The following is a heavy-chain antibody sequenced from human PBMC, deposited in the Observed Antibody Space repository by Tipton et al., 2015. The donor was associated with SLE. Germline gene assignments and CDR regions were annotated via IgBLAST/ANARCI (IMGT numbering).Heavy chain of an antibody. V-gene: IGHV3-21*03. CDR2: ISSSSSYI. J-gene: IGHJ4*02. CDR3: ARDLSYDYIWGSYRLWYYFDY. D-gene: IGHD3-16*02. Sequence: SLRLSCAASGFTFSSYSMNWVRQAPGKGLEWVSSISSSSSYIYYADSVKGRFTISRDNAKNSLYLQMNSLRAEDTAVYYCARDLSYDYIWGSYRLWYYFDYWGQGTLVTVSS. CDR1: GFTFSSYS.